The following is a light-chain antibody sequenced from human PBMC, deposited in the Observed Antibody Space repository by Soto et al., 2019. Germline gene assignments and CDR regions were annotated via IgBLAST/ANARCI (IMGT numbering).Light chain of an antibody. V-gene: IGKV3-15*01. CDR1: QRVYSN. CDR2: GAS. CDR3: QQYTNWPPNT. J-gene: IGKJ5*01. Sequence: EIVLTQSPDTLSVSPGESATLSCRASQRVYSNLAWYQQRPGQAPRLLIYGASTRATGVPARFSGRGSGTEFTLTISSLQSEDFAVYYCQQYTNWPPNTFGQGTRLEMK.